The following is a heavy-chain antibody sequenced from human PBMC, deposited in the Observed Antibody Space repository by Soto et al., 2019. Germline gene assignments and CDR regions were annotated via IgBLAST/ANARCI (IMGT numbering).Heavy chain of an antibody. V-gene: IGHV3-30-3*01. CDR1: GFTFSSYA. CDR2: ISYDGSNK. CDR3: ARDEVAGTFNWFDP. D-gene: IGHD6-19*01. J-gene: IGHJ5*02. Sequence: LRLSCAASGFTFSSYAMHWVRQAPGKGLEWVAVISYDGSNKYYADSVKGRFTISRDNSKNTLYLQMNSLRAEDTAVYYCARDEVAGTFNWFDPWGQGTLVTVSS.